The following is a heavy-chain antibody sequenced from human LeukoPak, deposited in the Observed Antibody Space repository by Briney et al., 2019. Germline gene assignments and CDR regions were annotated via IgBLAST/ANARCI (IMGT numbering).Heavy chain of an antibody. J-gene: IGHJ6*02. CDR3: ARDTSGWFGELPSHYYYYGMDV. CDR1: GFTFSDYY. Sequence: PGGSLRLSCAASGFTFSDYYMSWIRQAPGKGLEWVSYISSSGSTIYYADSVKGRFTISRDNAKNSLYLQMNSLRAEDTAVYYCARDTSGWFGELPSHYYYYGMDVWGQGTTVTVSS. D-gene: IGHD3-10*01. V-gene: IGHV3-11*01. CDR2: ISSSGSTI.